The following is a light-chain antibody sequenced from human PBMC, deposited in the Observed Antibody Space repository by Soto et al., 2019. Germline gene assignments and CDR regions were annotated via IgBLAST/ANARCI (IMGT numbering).Light chain of an antibody. Sequence: VVLTQSPYTLSLSPGERATLSCRASDTINIYLAWYQQKPGQAPRLLIYGASTRATGIPARFSGSGSGTDFTLTISSLQSEDFAVYYCQQYNNWPRTFGQGTKVDIK. J-gene: IGKJ1*01. V-gene: IGKV3-15*01. CDR2: GAS. CDR1: DTINIY. CDR3: QQYNNWPRT.